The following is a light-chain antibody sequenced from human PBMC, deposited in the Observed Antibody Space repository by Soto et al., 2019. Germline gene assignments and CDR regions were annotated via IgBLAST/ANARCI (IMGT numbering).Light chain of an antibody. CDR2: RNN. CDR1: SSNIESNY. CDR3: AAWDDSLSGRV. Sequence: QSVLTQPPSASGTPGQRVTISCSGSSSNIESNYVSWYQQLPGTAPKLLIYRNNQRPSGVPDRFSGSKSGTSASLAISGLRSEDEADYYCAAWDDSLSGRVFGGGTKVTVL. J-gene: IGLJ3*02. V-gene: IGLV1-47*01.